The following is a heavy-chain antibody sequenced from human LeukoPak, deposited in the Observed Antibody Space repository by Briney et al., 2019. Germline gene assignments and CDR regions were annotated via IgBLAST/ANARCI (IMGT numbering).Heavy chain of an antibody. CDR1: GGSFSGYY. J-gene: IGHJ4*02. CDR3: ARAQDLNSGKDFHRN. CDR2: INHSGST. Sequence: PSETLSLTCAVYGGSFSGYYWSWIRQPPGKGLEWIGEINHSGSTNYNASLKSRVTISVDTSKDQFYLKLSSVTAANTDVYYCARAQDLNSGKDFHRNWDQGTRSPSPQ. V-gene: IGHV4-34*01. D-gene: IGHD5-12*01.